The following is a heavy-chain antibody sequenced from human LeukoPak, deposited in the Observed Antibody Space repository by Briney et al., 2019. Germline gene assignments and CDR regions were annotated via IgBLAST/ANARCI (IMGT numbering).Heavy chain of an antibody. J-gene: IGHJ5*02. CDR2: IYTSGST. Sequence: SQTLSLTCTVSGGSISSGSYYWSWIRQPAGKGLEWIGRIYTSGSTNYNPSLKSRVTISVDTSKNQFSLKLSSVTAADTAVYYRARDLRLVIAAGRFDPWGQGTLVTVSS. CDR3: ARDLRLVIAAGRFDP. D-gene: IGHD2-21*01. V-gene: IGHV4-61*02. CDR1: GGSISSGSYY.